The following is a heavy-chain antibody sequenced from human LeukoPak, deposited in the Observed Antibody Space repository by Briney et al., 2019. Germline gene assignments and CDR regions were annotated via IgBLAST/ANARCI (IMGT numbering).Heavy chain of an antibody. D-gene: IGHD4-17*01. CDR1: GYTFTNYY. CDR3: ARLYGDYYYYYGMDV. CDR2: INPSGGVT. V-gene: IGHV1-46*01. Sequence: ASVKVSCKASGYTFTNYYIHGVRQAPAQGLEFDWMGMINPSGGVTDYAQKFQGRVTMTRNTSISTAYMELSSLRSEDTAVYYCARLYGDYYYYYGMDVWGQGTTVTVSS. J-gene: IGHJ6*02.